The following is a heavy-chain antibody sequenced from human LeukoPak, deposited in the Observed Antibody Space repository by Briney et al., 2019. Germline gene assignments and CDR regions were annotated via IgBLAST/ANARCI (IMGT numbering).Heavy chain of an antibody. D-gene: IGHD1-26*01. J-gene: IGHJ4*02. CDR3: ASSLSGSYASDY. Sequence: SVKVSCKASGGTFSSYTISWVRQAPGQGLEWMGRIIPILGIANYAQKFQGRVTITADKSTSTAYMELSSLRSEDTAVYYCASSLSGSYASDYWGQRTLVTVSS. CDR2: IIPILGIA. CDR1: GGTFSSYT. V-gene: IGHV1-69*02.